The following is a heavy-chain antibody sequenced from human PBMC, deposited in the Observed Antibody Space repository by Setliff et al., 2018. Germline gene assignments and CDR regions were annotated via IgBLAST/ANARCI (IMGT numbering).Heavy chain of an antibody. CDR1: GYSFTNYG. D-gene: IGHD2-15*01. CDR2: ITAYNGHT. Sequence: ASVKVSCKTSGYSFTNYGISWLRQAPGQGLEWMAWITAYNGHTLFAQKFQGRVTLTTDTSTTTVYMDVRSLRADDTAVYFCARTQLDCRSGGGSCYSYWGQGTQVTVSS. CDR3: ARTQLDCRSGGGSCYSY. V-gene: IGHV1-18*01. J-gene: IGHJ4*02.